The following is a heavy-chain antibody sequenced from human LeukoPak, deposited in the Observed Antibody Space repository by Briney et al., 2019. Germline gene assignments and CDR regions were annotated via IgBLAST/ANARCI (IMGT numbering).Heavy chain of an antibody. CDR1: GFTFNSYN. CDR3: ARVYYDSSGYYYAVDI. CDR2: INSSGSLT. J-gene: IGHJ3*02. Sequence: GGSLRLSCVASGFTFNSYNMNWVRHAPGKGLEWVSYINSSGSLTYSADSVKGRFIVSRDNAKNSLYLQLNSLRDEDTAVYYCARVYYDSSGYYYAVDIWGQGTMVTVSS. V-gene: IGHV3-48*02. D-gene: IGHD3-22*01.